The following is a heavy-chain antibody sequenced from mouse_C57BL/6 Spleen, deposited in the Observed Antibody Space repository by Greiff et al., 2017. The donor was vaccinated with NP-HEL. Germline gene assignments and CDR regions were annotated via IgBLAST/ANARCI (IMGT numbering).Heavy chain of an antibody. CDR2: IDPEDGET. V-gene: IGHV14-2*01. CDR1: GFNIKDYY. Sequence: EVKLMESGAELVKPGASVKLSCTASGFNIKDYYMHWVKQRTEQGLEWIGRIDPEDGETKYAPKFQGKATITADTSSNTAYLQLSSLTSEDTAVYYCARTKAYYSNYDAMDYWGQGTSVTVSS. J-gene: IGHJ4*01. D-gene: IGHD2-5*01. CDR3: ARTKAYYSNYDAMDY.